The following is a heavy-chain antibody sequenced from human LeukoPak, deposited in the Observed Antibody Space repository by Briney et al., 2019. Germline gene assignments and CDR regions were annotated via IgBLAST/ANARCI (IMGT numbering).Heavy chain of an antibody. J-gene: IGHJ5*02. V-gene: IGHV3-33*01. Sequence: PGGSLRLSCAASGFTFSNYGMHWVRQAPGKGLERVAVIWSDGSNKYYADSMRGRFTISRDNSKNTLYLQMNSLRAEDTAVYYCARVTMVAAASYNWFVPWGQGTLVTVSS. CDR3: ARVTMVAAASYNWFVP. D-gene: IGHD2-15*01. CDR1: GFTFSNYG. CDR2: IWSDGSNK.